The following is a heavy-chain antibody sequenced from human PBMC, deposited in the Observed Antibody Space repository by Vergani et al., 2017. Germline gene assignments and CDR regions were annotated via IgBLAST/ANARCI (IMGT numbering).Heavy chain of an antibody. Sequence: EVQLLESGGGLVQPGGSLRLSCAASGFTFSSYAMSWVRQAPGKGLEWVSAISGGGGSTYYADSVKGRFTISRDNSKNTLYLQMNSLRAEDTAVYYCAKDQVREDIVVVPAATDYWGQGTLVTVSS. CDR1: GFTFSSYA. V-gene: IGHV3-23*01. CDR2: ISGGGGST. D-gene: IGHD2-2*01. J-gene: IGHJ4*02. CDR3: AKDQVREDIVVVPAATDY.